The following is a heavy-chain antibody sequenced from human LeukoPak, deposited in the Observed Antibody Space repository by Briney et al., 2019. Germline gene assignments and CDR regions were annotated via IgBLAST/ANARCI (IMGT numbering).Heavy chain of an antibody. CDR3: ARGSQTYCSTTSCHSWFDP. Sequence: PSETLTLTCAVSGDSISSYEWYTWVRQPPGQGLEWIGEIHHSGSTNYNVSLKRRVTISLDTSKNQFSLKLSSVTAADTAVYYCARGSQTYCSTTSCHSWFDPWGQGTLVTVSS. D-gene: IGHD2-2*01. J-gene: IGHJ5*02. CDR2: IHHSGST. V-gene: IGHV4-4*02. CDR1: GDSISSYEW.